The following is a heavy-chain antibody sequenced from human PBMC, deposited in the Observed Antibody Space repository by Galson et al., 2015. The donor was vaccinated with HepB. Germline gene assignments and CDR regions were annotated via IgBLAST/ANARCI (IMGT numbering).Heavy chain of an antibody. D-gene: IGHD3-10*01. CDR1: GYTFTSYG. J-gene: IGHJ5*02. Sequence: QSGAEVKKPGASVKVSCKASGYTFTSYGISWVRQAPGQGLEWMGWISAYNGNTNYAQKLQGRVTITRDTSASTAYMELSSLRSEDTAVYYCARDTMGLVRGFIVYNWFDPWGQGTLVTVSS. CDR2: ISAYNGNT. V-gene: IGHV1-18*01. CDR3: ARDTMGLVRGFIVYNWFDP.